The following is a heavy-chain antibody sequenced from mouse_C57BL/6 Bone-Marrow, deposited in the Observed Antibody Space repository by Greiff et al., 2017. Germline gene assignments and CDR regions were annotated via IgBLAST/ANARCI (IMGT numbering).Heavy chain of an antibody. CDR1: GFTFTDYY. CDR3: ARYGVVRGYYAMDY. Sequence: EVKLMESGGGLVQPGGSLSLSCAASGFTFTDYYMSWVRQPPGKALAWLGFIRNKANGYTTEYSASVKGRFTISRDNSQSILYLQMNALRAEDSATYYCARYGVVRGYYAMDYWGQGTSVTVSS. CDR2: IRNKANGYTT. J-gene: IGHJ4*01. V-gene: IGHV7-3*01. D-gene: IGHD1-1*01.